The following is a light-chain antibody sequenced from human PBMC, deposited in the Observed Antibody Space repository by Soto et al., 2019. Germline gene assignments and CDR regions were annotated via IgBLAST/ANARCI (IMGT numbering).Light chain of an antibody. Sequence: QSVLTQPRSVSGSPGQSVTISCAGSSSDIGAYNYVSWFQQHPGKAPKLMIYDVNKRPSGVPDRFSGSKSGNTASLTISGLQADDEADYYCCSSVGGFTFVFGTGTKVTVL. CDR3: CSSVGGFTFV. J-gene: IGLJ1*01. CDR2: DVN. CDR1: SSDIGAYNY. V-gene: IGLV2-11*01.